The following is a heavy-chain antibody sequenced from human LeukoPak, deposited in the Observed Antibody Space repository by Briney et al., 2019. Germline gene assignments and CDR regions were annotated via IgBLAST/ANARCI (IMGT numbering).Heavy chain of an antibody. CDR2: ISYDGNNK. Sequence: GGSLRLSCAASGFTFSAYGMHWVRQAPGKGLEWVALISYDGNNKYYADSVKGRFTVSRDNSKNTLSLQMNNLRAEDTAIYYCAKFRGSYDYYYYGMDVWGQGTTVTVSS. CDR1: GFTFSAYG. D-gene: IGHD1-26*01. V-gene: IGHV3-30*18. CDR3: AKFRGSYDYYYYGMDV. J-gene: IGHJ6*02.